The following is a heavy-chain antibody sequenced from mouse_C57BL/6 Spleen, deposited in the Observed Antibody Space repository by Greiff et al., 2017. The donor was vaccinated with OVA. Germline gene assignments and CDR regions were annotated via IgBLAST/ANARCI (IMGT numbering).Heavy chain of an antibody. J-gene: IGHJ4*01. V-gene: IGHV1-69*01. D-gene: IGHD3-3*01. CDR1: GYTFTSYW. Sequence: QVQLQQPGAELVMPGASVKLSCKASGYTFTSYWMHWVKQRPGQGLEWIGEIDPSDSYTNYNQKFKSKSTLTVDKSSSTAYMQLSSLTSEDSAVYYCARRGLDAMDYWGQGTSVTVSS. CDR3: ARRGLDAMDY. CDR2: IDPSDSYT.